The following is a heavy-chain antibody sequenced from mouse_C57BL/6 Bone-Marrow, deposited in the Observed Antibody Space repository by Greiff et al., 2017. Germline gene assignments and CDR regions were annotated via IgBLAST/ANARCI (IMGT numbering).Heavy chain of an antibody. CDR2: IRLKSDNYAT. V-gene: IGHV6-3*01. D-gene: IGHD1-1*01. J-gene: IGHJ3*01. CDR3: TVGGYYGSSYRWFAY. CDR1: GFTFSNYW. Sequence: EVQLVESGGGLVQPGGSMKLSCVVSGFTFSNYWMNWVRQSPEKGLEWVAQIRLKSDNYATHYAESVKGRFTISRDDSKSSVYLQMNNLRAEDTGIYYCTVGGYYGSSYRWFAYWGQGTLVTVAA.